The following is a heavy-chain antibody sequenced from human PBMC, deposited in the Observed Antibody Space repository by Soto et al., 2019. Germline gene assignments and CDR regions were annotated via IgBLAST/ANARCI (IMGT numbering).Heavy chain of an antibody. D-gene: IGHD2-21*01. Sequence: SETLSLTCTVSGGSISSYYWSWIRQPPGKGLEWIGSIYYSGSTNYNPSLKSRVTISVDTSKNQFSLKLSSVTAADTAVYYCARHHILTSQIDYWGQGTLVTVSS. V-gene: IGHV4-59*08. J-gene: IGHJ4*02. CDR2: IYYSGST. CDR3: ARHHILTSQIDY. CDR1: GGSISSYY.